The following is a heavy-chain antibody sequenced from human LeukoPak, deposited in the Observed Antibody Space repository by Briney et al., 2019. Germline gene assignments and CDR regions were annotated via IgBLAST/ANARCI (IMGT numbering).Heavy chain of an antibody. Sequence: GASVKVSCKVSGYTLTELSMHWVRQAPGKGLEWMGGFDPEDGETIYAQKFQGRVTMTEDTSTDTAYMELSSLRSEDTAVYYCATIVVVKGPDAFDIWGQGTMVTVSP. CDR3: ATIVVVKGPDAFDI. V-gene: IGHV1-24*01. J-gene: IGHJ3*02. CDR1: GYTLTELS. CDR2: FDPEDGET. D-gene: IGHD3-22*01.